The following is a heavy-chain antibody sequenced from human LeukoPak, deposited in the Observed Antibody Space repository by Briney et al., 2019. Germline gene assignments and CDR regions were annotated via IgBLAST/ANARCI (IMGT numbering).Heavy chain of an antibody. CDR3: ARDAIVVVPAAIGWFDP. CDR1: GGSINNYY. Sequence: SETLSLTCTVSGGSINNYYWNWIRQPAGKGLEYIGRIYTSGSINYNPSLKSRVTMSVDTSKNQFSLKLSSVTAADTAVYYCARDAIVVVPAAIGWFDPWGQGTLVTVSS. V-gene: IGHV4-4*07. J-gene: IGHJ5*02. D-gene: IGHD2-2*01. CDR2: IYTSGSI.